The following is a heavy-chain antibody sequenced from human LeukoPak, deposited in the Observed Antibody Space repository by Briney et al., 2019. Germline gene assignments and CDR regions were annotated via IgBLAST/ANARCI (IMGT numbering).Heavy chain of an antibody. CDR3: AKDLWELPKYYFDY. CDR1: GFTFSSYS. V-gene: IGHV3-23*01. D-gene: IGHD1-26*01. J-gene: IGHJ4*02. CDR2: ISGSGGST. Sequence: EGSLRLSCAASGFTFSSYSMNWVRQAPGKGLEWVSAISGSGGSTYYADSVKGRFTISRDNSKNTLYLQMNSLRAEDTAVYYCAKDLWELPKYYFDYWGQGTLVTVSS.